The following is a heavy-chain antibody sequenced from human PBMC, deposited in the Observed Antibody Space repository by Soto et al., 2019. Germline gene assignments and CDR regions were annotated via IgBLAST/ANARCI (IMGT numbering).Heavy chain of an antibody. CDR2: ITWDGGRA. CDR3: AKTSFDQGRAYPTSHWFDT. Sequence: PWWSLRLSCSASVFTCDDYTMYWFRQGPGKGLEWVSLITWDGGRAQYADSVKGRFTISRDNSKDSLYLPMNSLKTEDTALYYCAKTSFDQGRAYPTSHWFDTWGHGTLVTVSS. D-gene: IGHD3-16*01. CDR1: VFTCDDYT. V-gene: IGHV3-43*01. J-gene: IGHJ5*01.